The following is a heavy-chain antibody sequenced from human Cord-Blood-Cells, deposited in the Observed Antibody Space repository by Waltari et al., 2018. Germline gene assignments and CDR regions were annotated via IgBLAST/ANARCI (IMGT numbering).Heavy chain of an antibody. CDR2: ISWNSGSI. V-gene: IGHV3-9*01. Sequence: EVQLVESGGGLVQPGRSLRLSCAASGFTFDDYAMHWVRQAPGKGREGVSGISWNSGSIGYADSVKGRFTISRDNAKNSLYLQMNSLRAEDTALYYCAVFWSGSNFDYWGQGTLVTVSS. CDR1: GFTFDDYA. D-gene: IGHD3-3*01. J-gene: IGHJ4*02. CDR3: AVFWSGSNFDY.